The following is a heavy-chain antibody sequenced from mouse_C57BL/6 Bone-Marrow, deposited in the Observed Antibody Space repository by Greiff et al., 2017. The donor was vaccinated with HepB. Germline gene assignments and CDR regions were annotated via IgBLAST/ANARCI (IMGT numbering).Heavy chain of an antibody. CDR1: GFSLTSYA. V-gene: IGHV2-9-1*01. J-gene: IGHJ3*01. CDR3: AIYYSNYVGPFAY. Sequence: VQVVESGPGLVAPSQSLSITCTVSGFSLTSYAISWVRQPPGKGLEWLGVIWTGGGTNYNSALKSRLSISKDNSKSQVFLKMNSLQTDDTARYYCAIYYSNYVGPFAYWGQGTLVTVSA. D-gene: IGHD2-5*01. CDR2: IWTGGGT.